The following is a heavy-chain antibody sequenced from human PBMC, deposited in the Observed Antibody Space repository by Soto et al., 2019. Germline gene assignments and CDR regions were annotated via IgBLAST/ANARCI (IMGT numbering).Heavy chain of an antibody. Sequence: PGESLKISCKGSGFSFPTTWIGWVRQMPGKGLEHMGLIYPGDSDAIYSPSFQGHVTISVDKSINTAYLQWSSLKASDTAMYYCARQIVVMLGSGFDIWGQGTMVTVSS. D-gene: IGHD2-21*01. CDR2: IYPGDSDA. J-gene: IGHJ3*02. V-gene: IGHV5-51*01. CDR1: GFSFPTTW. CDR3: ARQIVVMLGSGFDI.